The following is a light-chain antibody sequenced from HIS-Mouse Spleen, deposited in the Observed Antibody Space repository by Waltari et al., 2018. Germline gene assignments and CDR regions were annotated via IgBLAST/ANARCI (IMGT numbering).Light chain of an antibody. CDR3: AAWDDSLSGPV. CDR2: RNK. Sequence: QSVLTQPPSASGTPGQRVTISCSGSSSNIGSNYVYWYQQLPGTAPKLLIHRNKQRPSGVPDRCSGSKSGTAASLAISGLRSEDEADYYCAAWDDSLSGPVFGGGTKLTVL. J-gene: IGLJ3*02. CDR1: SSNIGSNY. V-gene: IGLV1-47*01.